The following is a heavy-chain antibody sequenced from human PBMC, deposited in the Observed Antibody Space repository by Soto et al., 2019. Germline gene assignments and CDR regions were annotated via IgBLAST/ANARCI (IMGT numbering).Heavy chain of an antibody. J-gene: IGHJ4*02. D-gene: IGHD3-3*01. V-gene: IGHV4-59*08. CDR1: GGSISSYY. CDR3: ARTETIDFLFDY. CDR2: IYYSGST. Sequence: SETLSLTCTVSGGSISSYYWSWIRQPPGKGLEWIGYIYYSGSTNYNPSLKSRVTISVDTSKNQFSLKLSSVTAADTAVYYCARTETIDFLFDYWGQGTLVTVSS.